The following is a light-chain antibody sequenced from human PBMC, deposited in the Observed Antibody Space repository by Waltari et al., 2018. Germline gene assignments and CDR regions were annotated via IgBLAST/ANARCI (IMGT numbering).Light chain of an antibody. CDR2: GAS. CDR3: QQNSNWPQT. CDR1: QTVSSS. V-gene: IGKV3D-15*01. J-gene: IGKJ1*01. Sequence: EIVMTQSPATLSLSPGERSPLSCRASQTVSSSLAWYQQKPGQAPRLLIYGASSRATAIPDRFSGSGSGTEFTLTISSLEPEDVAVYYCQQNSNWPQTFGQGTKVEIK.